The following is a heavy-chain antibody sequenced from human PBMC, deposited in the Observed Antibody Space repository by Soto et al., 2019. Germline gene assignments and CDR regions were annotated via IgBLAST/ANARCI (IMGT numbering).Heavy chain of an antibody. Sequence: PPHTLSLTSSVSADSTSDHYRSSIRQPPGKGLEWIGYIYHSGSTYYNPSLKSRVTISVDTSKNQFSLKLRSLTAADTAVYYCARATRSFMHVWGQGTTVTVSS. V-gene: IGHV4-59*11. J-gene: IGHJ6*02. CDR1: ADSTSDHY. CDR3: ARATRSFMHV. CDR2: IYHSGST.